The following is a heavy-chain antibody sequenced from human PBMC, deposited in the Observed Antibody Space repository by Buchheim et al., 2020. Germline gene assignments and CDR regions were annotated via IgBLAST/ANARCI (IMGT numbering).Heavy chain of an antibody. Sequence: EVQLVESGGGLVQPGGSLRLSCVASGLTFSDYAMTWVRQAPGKGLEWVSAISGSGGSAYYADSVKGRFTASRDNSKNTLSLQMNSLRADDTAIYYCAKNIGPLEWVLYGLDVWGQGTT. V-gene: IGHV3-23*04. J-gene: IGHJ6*02. CDR2: ISGSGGSA. CDR3: AKNIGPLEWVLYGLDV. CDR1: GLTFSDYA. D-gene: IGHD3-3*01.